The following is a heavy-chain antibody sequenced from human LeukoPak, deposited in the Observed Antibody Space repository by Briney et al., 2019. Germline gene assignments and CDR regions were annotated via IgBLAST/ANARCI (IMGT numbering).Heavy chain of an antibody. CDR2: IYHSGST. Sequence: PSGTLSLTCAVSGGSISSSNWWSWVRQPPRKGLEWIGEIYHSGSTNYNPSLKSRVTILVAESKNHFSLRLSSLTAEDTAVYYCAKAGPYGDPGYFQHWGQGTLVTVSS. D-gene: IGHD4-17*01. CDR1: GGSISSSNW. J-gene: IGHJ1*01. V-gene: IGHV4-4*02. CDR3: AKAGPYGDPGYFQH.